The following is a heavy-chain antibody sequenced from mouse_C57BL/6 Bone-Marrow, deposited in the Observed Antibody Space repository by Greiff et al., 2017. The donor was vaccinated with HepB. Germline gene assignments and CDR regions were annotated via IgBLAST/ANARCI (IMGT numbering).Heavy chain of an antibody. D-gene: IGHD2-3*01. J-gene: IGHJ2*01. CDR2: IYPGSGST. Sequence: QVQLQQSGAELVKPGASVKMSCKASGYTFTSYWITWVKQRPGQGLEWIGDIYPGSGSTNYNEKFKSKATLTVDTSSSTAYMQLSSLTSEDSAVYDCARERGLLLHFDYWGQGTTLTVSS. CDR1: GYTFTSYW. CDR3: ARERGLLLHFDY. V-gene: IGHV1-55*01.